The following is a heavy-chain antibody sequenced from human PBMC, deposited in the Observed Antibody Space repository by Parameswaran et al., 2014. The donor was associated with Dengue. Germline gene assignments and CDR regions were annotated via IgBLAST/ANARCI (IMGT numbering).Heavy chain of an antibody. D-gene: IGHD3-10*01. Sequence: VRQAPGKGLEWIGEINHSGSTNYNPSLKSRVTISVDTPKNQFSLKLSSVTAADTAVYYCARVVRGALLGGYYYYYYMDVWGKGTTVTVSS. J-gene: IGHJ6*03. CDR2: INHSGST. CDR3: ARVVRGALLGGYYYYYYMDV. V-gene: IGHV4-34*01.